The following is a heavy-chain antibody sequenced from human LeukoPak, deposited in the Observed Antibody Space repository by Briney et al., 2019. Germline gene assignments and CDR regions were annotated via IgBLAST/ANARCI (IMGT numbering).Heavy chain of an antibody. CDR2: MNPNSGNT. CDR3: ASFGVIPDFDY. CDR1: VYTFTSYV. D-gene: IGHD3-3*01. J-gene: IGHJ4*02. Sequence: ASVTVSCKASVYTFTSYVINWVGQATGQGLEWMGWMNPNSGNTGYAQKFQGRVTMTRNTSISTAYMELSSLRSEDTAVYYCASFGVIPDFDYWGQGTLVTVSS. V-gene: IGHV1-8*01.